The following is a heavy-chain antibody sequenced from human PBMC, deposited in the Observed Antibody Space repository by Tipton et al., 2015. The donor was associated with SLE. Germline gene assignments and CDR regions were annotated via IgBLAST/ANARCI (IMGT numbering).Heavy chain of an antibody. CDR3: ARVYRSSWYEGDYFDY. D-gene: IGHD6-13*01. Sequence: GSLRLSCAASGFTFSSYSMNWVRQAPGKGLEWVSSISSSSSYIYYADSVKGRFTISRDNAKNSLYLQMNSLRAEDTAVYYCARVYRSSWYEGDYFDYWGQGALVTSSS. CDR1: GFTFSSYS. V-gene: IGHV3-21*03. CDR2: ISSSSSYI. J-gene: IGHJ4*02.